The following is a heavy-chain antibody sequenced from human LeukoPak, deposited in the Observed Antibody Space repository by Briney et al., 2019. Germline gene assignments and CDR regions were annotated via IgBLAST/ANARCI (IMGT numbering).Heavy chain of an antibody. CDR1: GGSISSYY. D-gene: IGHD2-15*01. Sequence: SETLSLTCTVSGGSISSYYWSWIRQPPGKGLEWIGYIYYSGSTNYNPSLKSRGTISVDTSKNQFSLKLSSVTAADTAVYYCARQCDWRGGESFDYWGQGNLVTVSS. CDR3: ARQCDWRGGESFDY. V-gene: IGHV4-59*08. CDR2: IYYSGST. J-gene: IGHJ4*02.